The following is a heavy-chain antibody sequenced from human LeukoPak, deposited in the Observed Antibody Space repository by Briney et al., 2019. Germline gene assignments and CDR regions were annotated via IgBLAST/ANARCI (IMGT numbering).Heavy chain of an antibody. D-gene: IGHD2-21*02. CDR3: APMECGGDCYQDDALDI. V-gene: IGHV3-48*03. Sequence: PGGSLRLSCAASGFTFSSYEMNWVRQAPGEGLEWVSYISSSGSTIYYADSVKGRFTISRDNAKNSLYLQMNSLRAEDTAVYYCAPMECGGDCYQDDALDIWGQGTMVTVSS. J-gene: IGHJ3*02. CDR1: GFTFSSYE. CDR2: ISSSGSTI.